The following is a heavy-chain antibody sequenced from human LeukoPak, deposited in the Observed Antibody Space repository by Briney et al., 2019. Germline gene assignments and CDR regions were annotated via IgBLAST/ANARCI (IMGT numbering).Heavy chain of an antibody. Sequence: PGGSLRLSCAASGFTFSSYAMTWVRQAPGKGLEWVSAISGGGDITSYADSVKGRFTISRDNSKNTLYLQMNSLRAEDTAVYSCAKEEANSNWPPDGFVIWGQGTMVTVSS. V-gene: IGHV3-23*01. J-gene: IGHJ3*02. D-gene: IGHD6-13*01. CDR1: GFTFSSYA. CDR3: AKEEANSNWPPDGFVI. CDR2: ISGGGDIT.